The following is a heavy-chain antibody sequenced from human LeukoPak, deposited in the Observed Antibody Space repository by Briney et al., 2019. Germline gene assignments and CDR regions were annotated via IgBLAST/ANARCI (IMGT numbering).Heavy chain of an antibody. Sequence: ASVKVSCKASGYTFTGYYVHWVRQAPGQGLEWMGWINPSSGGTNYAQKFQGRVTMTRDTSISTAYLELSRLRSDDTAVYYCARSYRGRRFDYWGQGALVTVSS. J-gene: IGHJ4*02. V-gene: IGHV1-2*02. CDR2: INPSSGGT. D-gene: IGHD2-21*01. CDR3: ARSYRGRRFDY. CDR1: GYTFTGYY.